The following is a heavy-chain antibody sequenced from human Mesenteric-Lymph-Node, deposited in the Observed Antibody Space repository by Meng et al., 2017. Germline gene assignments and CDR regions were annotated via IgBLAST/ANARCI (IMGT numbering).Heavy chain of an antibody. V-gene: IGHV1-18*01. CDR3: ARGGTNDFWSGYLDY. CDR1: GYTFTSYG. Sequence: QVQLLQSGAEVKKPGASVNVSCKASGYTFTSYGISWVRKVPGQGLEWMGWRSAYNGNTNYAQKLQGRVNMTKDTSKRKAYMERRSLRSDDTAVYYCARGGTNDFWSGYLDYWGQGTLVTVSS. CDR2: RSAYNGNT. J-gene: IGHJ4*02. D-gene: IGHD3-3*01.